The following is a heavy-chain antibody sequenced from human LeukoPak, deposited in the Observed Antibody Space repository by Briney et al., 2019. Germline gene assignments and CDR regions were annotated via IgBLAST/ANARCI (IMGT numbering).Heavy chain of an antibody. Sequence: PGGSLRLSCAASGFTFSSYAMHWVRQAPGKGLEWVAVISYDGSNKYYADSVKGRFTISRDNSKNTLYLQMNSLRAEDTAVYYCASNLPMIVVVITGTDAFDIWGQGTMVTVSS. CDR1: GFTFSSYA. D-gene: IGHD3-22*01. J-gene: IGHJ3*02. CDR2: ISYDGSNK. CDR3: ASNLPMIVVVITGTDAFDI. V-gene: IGHV3-30*04.